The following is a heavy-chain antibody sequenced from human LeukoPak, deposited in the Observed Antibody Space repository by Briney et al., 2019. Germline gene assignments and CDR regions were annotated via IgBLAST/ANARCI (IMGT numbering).Heavy chain of an antibody. CDR3: AKYNLVSQLAPRYFDY. CDR1: GFTFSSYA. Sequence: GGSLRLSCAASGFTFSSYAMSWVRQAPGKGLEWVSAISYSGGSTYYSDSVKGRFTISRDNSKNTLSLQMNSLRAEDTAIYYCAKYNLVSQLAPRYFDYWGQGTLVTVSS. J-gene: IGHJ4*02. CDR2: ISYSGGST. V-gene: IGHV3-23*01. D-gene: IGHD6-6*01.